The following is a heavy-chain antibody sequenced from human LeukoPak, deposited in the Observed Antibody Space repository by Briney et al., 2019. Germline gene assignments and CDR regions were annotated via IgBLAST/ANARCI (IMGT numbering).Heavy chain of an antibody. D-gene: IGHD3-10*01. CDR2: MNPNSGGT. CDR3: ARAGETYYYGSGKDYYYYYYMDV. CDR1: GYTFTSYD. Sequence: ASVKVSCKASGYTFTSYDINWVRQATGQGLEWMGWMNPNSGGTNYAQKFQGRVTMTRDTSISTAYMELSRLRSDDTAVYYCARAGETYYYGSGKDYYYYYYMDVWGKGTTVTISS. J-gene: IGHJ6*03. V-gene: IGHV1-2*02.